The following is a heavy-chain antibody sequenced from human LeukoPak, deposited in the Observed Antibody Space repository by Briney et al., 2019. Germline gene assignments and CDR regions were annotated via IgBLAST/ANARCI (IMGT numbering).Heavy chain of an antibody. CDR1: GSTFTNSY. CDR3: ARDPRTVRI. CDR2: ISGSGDDT. D-gene: IGHD1-1*01. J-gene: IGHJ4*02. Sequence: GGSLRLSCAASGSTFTNSYMTWVRQAPGKGLEWLSYISGSGDDTNYAGSVRGRFTISRDNAKNSLYLQMNSLRVEDTAVYYCARDPRTVRIWGQGTLVTVSS. V-gene: IGHV3-11*06.